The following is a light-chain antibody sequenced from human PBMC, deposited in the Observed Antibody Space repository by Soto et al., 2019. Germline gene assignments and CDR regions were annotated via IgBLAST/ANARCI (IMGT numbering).Light chain of an antibody. V-gene: IGKV1-5*03. Sequence: DIHMTQSPSTLSASVGVRVTITCRASQSISVWLAWYQQKPGKAPNLLIYKTSSLETGVPSRFSGSGSGTEFTLTIRSLQPDDFATYYCQHYNDYSWTFGQGTKVEIK. J-gene: IGKJ1*01. CDR2: KTS. CDR3: QHYNDYSWT. CDR1: QSISVW.